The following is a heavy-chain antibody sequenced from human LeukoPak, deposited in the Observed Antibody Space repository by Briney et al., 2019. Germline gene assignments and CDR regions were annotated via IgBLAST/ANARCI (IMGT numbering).Heavy chain of an antibody. D-gene: IGHD3-10*01. J-gene: IGHJ5*02. CDR3: VRHTWFGTRHWFDP. CDR1: VDSISTYY. V-gene: IGHV4-59*08. CDR2: VYYSGST. Sequence: SETLSLTCTLSVDSISTYYWSWIRQPPGKGLEGFGYVYYSGSTNHNPSLKSRVTMSIDTSKNQFFLELSSVTAADTAVYYCVRHTWFGTRHWFDPWGQGILVTVSS.